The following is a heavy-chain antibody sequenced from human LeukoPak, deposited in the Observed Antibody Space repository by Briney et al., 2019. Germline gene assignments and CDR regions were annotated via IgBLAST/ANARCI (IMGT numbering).Heavy chain of an antibody. CDR2: IIPIFGTA. V-gene: IGHV1-69*05. CDR3: ARDHIAARKEAGAFDI. D-gene: IGHD6-6*01. CDR1: GGTFSSYA. J-gene: IGHJ3*02. Sequence: SVTVSCKASGGTFSSYALSWVRQAPGQGLEWMGGIIPIFGTANYAQKFQGRVTITTDESTSTAYMELSSLRSEDTSVYYCARDHIAARKEAGAFDIWGQGKMVTVSS.